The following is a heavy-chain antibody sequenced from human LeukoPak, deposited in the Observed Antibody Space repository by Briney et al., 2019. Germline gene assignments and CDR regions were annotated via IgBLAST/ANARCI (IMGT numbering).Heavy chain of an antibody. D-gene: IGHD6-13*01. CDR2: ISTSSSGK. J-gene: IGHJ4*02. V-gene: IGHV3-48*01. CDR3: ARAAYTSSPDY. CDR1: GFTFSTYS. Sequence: GGSLRLSCAASGFTFSTYSMNWVRQAPGKGLEWVSYISTSSSGKHYADSVKGRFTIYRDNAKNSLYLQMNSLRGEDTAVYYCARAAYTSSPDYWGQGTLVTVSS.